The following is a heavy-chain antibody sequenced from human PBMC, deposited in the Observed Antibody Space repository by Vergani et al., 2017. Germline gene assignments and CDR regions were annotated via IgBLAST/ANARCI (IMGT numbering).Heavy chain of an antibody. CDR2: ISGSGGNT. V-gene: IGHV3-23*01. CDR3: TTPTKWELRYYFDY. D-gene: IGHD3-9*01. Sequence: EVQLLESGGNLIQPGGSLRLSCGASGFTFSSYAMTWVRLAPGKGLQWVSAISGSGGNTFYTDSVKGRFTISRDNSKDTLYLQMNSLRVEDTAIYYCTTPTKWELRYYFDYWGQGTLFTVSS. CDR1: GFTFSSYA. J-gene: IGHJ4*02.